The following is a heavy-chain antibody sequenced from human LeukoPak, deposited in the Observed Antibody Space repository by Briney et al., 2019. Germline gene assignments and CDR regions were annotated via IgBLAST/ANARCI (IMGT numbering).Heavy chain of an antibody. CDR1: GFTFDDYG. CDR3: ARVSGLRFLDRGYFDY. D-gene: IGHD3-3*01. J-gene: IGHJ4*02. Sequence: GGSLRLSCAASGFTFDDYGMSWVRQAPGKGLEWVSGINWNGGSTGYAGSVKGRFTISRDNAKNSLYLQMNSLRAEDTALYYCARVSGLRFLDRGYFDYWGQGTLVTVSS. CDR2: INWNGGST. V-gene: IGHV3-20*04.